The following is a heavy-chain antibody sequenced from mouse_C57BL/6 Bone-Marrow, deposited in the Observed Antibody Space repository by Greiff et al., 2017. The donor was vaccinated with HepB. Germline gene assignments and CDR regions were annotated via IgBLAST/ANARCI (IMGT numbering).Heavy chain of an antibody. CDR1: GYTFTSYW. Sequence: QVQLQQPGAELVKPGASVKLSCKASGYTFTSYWMQWVKQRPGQGLEWIGEIDPSDSYTNYNQKFKGKATLTVDPSSSTAYMQLSSLTSEDSAVYYCAFITTVVDYGYFDVWGTGTTVTVSS. J-gene: IGHJ1*03. CDR3: AFITTVVDYGYFDV. D-gene: IGHD1-1*01. CDR2: IDPSDSYT. V-gene: IGHV1-50*01.